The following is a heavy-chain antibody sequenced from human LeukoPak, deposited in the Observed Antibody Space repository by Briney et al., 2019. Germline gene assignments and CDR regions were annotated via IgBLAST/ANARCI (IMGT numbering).Heavy chain of an antibody. CDR3: ARVGTAAFDP. Sequence: PGGSLRLSCPASGFTFSSYAMSWVRQAPGKGLEWVSVISANGGSTYYADSVKGRFTISRDNSKHTLYLQMNSLRAEDTAVYYCARVGTAAFDPWGQGTLVTVSS. V-gene: IGHV3-23*01. CDR1: GFTFSSYA. CDR2: ISANGGST. J-gene: IGHJ5*02. D-gene: IGHD1-1*01.